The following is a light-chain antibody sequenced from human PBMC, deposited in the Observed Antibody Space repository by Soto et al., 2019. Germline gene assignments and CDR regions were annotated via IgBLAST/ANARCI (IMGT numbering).Light chain of an antibody. J-gene: IGLJ1*01. CDR3: SSYTSSSTYV. V-gene: IGLV2-14*01. CDR2: EVS. Sequence: QSVLTQPASVSASPGQTITISCTGTSSDVGSHIFVAWYQQHPDKAPKIVLYEVSNRPPWVSKRFSGSKSGNTAFLTTSGLQGEDEADYYCSSYTSSSTYVFGTGSKVTVL. CDR1: SSDVGSHIF.